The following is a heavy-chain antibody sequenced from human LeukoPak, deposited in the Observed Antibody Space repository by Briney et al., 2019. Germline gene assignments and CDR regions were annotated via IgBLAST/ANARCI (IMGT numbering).Heavy chain of an antibody. D-gene: IGHD3-3*01. Sequence: ASVKVSCKASGYTFTSYDINWVRQATGQGLEWMGGMNPNSGNTGYAQKFQGRVTMTRNTSISTAYMELSSLRSEDTAVYYCARGRAYYDFWSGYYFKFDPWGQGTLVTVSS. CDR3: ARGRAYYDFWSGYYFKFDP. J-gene: IGHJ5*02. V-gene: IGHV1-8*01. CDR2: MNPNSGNT. CDR1: GYTFTSYD.